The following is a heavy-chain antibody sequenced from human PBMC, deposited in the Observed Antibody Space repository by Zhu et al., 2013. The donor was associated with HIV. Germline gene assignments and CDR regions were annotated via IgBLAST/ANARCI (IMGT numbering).Heavy chain of an antibody. J-gene: IGHJ4*02. CDR2: INAGNGNT. CDR1: GYTFTSYA. V-gene: IGHV1-3*01. CDR3: ARNQYTLTGDSGADY. Sequence: QVQLVQSGAEVKKPGASVKVSCKASGYTFTSYAMHWVRQAPGQRLEWMGWINAGNGNTKYSQKFQGRVTITRDTSASTAYMELSSLRSEDTAVYYCARNQYTLTGDSGADYWGQGTLVTVSS. D-gene: IGHD7-27*01.